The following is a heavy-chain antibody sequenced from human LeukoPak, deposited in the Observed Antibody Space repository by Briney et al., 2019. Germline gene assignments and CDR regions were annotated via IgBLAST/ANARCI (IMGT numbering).Heavy chain of an antibody. V-gene: IGHV1-46*01. D-gene: IGHD2-2*01. J-gene: IGHJ5*02. CDR2: INPSGGST. Sequence: ASVKVSYKASGYTFTSYYMHWVRQAPGQGLEWMGIINPSGGSTSYAQKFQGRVTMTRDMSTSTVYMELSSLRSEDTAVYYCASQDGYQTSWFDPWGQGTLVTVSS. CDR3: ASQDGYQTSWFDP. CDR1: GYTFTSYY.